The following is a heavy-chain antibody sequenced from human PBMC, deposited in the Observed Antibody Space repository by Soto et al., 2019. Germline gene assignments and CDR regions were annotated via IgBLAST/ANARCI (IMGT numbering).Heavy chain of an antibody. CDR3: VKDYYDSSGFRGGYGMDV. CDR1: GFTFSSYG. V-gene: IGHV3-23*01. D-gene: IGHD3-22*01. J-gene: IGHJ6*02. Sequence: PGGSLRLSCAASGFTFSSYGMSWVRQAPGKGLEWASAISGSGGSTFYADSVKGRFTISRDNSKNTLYLQMNSLRAEDTAVYYSVKDYYDSSGFRGGYGMDVWGQGTTVTVSS. CDR2: ISGSGGST.